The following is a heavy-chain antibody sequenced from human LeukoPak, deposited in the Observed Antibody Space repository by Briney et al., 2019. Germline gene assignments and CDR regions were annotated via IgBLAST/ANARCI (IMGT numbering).Heavy chain of an antibody. J-gene: IGHJ4*02. Sequence: GGSLRLSCEGSGFTFSTYNLHWVRQAPGKGLEWVAVILNDGSHKYDADSVRGRFDVSRDNAKNSLFLQMNSLTVEDTAVYYCARAIRGSAVGTGDRWGQGTLVTVSS. V-gene: IGHV3-30*09. CDR3: ARAIRGSAVGTGDR. CDR2: ILNDGSHK. CDR1: GFTFSTYN. D-gene: IGHD6-13*01.